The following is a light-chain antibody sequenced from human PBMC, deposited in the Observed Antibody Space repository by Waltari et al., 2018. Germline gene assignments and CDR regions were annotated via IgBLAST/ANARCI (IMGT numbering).Light chain of an antibody. J-gene: IGKJ4*01. CDR2: TAS. CDR3: QQSYSNPVT. V-gene: IGKV1-39*01. CDR1: QNIDNY. Sequence: DIQMTQSPSSLSASVGDRVTITCRASQNIDNYLNWYKQKPGKAPNLLIYTASSLQSGVPSRFDGSGSGTDFTLTISSLQPEDFATYYCQQSYSNPVTFGGGTKVEIK.